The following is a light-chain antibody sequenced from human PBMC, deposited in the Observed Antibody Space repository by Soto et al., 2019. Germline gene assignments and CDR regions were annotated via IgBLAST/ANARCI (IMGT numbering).Light chain of an antibody. V-gene: IGLV2-14*01. CDR2: EVS. Sequence: QSALTQPASVSGSPGQSITFSCTGTSSDVGGYNYVSWYQQHPGKAPKLMIYEVSNRPSGVSNRFSGSKSGNTASLTISGPHAEDEADYYCSSYASSNTLVFGEGTKLTVL. CDR3: SSYASSNTLV. J-gene: IGLJ2*01. CDR1: SSDVGGYNY.